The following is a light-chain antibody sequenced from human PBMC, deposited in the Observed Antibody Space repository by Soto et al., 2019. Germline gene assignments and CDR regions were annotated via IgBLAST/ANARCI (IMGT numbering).Light chain of an antibody. CDR3: QHYNSCSEA. CDR1: QTISSW. CDR2: KAS. V-gene: IGKV1-5*03. J-gene: IGKJ1*01. Sequence: DIQMTQSPSTLSGSVGDRVTITCRASQTISSWLAWYQQKPGKAPKLLIYKASTLKSGVPSRFSGSGSGTEFTLTISSRQPDDFATYYCQHYNSCSEAFGQGTKVELK.